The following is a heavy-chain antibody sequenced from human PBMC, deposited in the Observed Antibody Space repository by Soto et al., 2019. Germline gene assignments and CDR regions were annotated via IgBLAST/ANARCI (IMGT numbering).Heavy chain of an antibody. CDR1: GYSFTGYY. J-gene: IGHJ4*02. V-gene: IGHV1-2*04. D-gene: IGHD2-2*01. Sequence: ASAEICCEACGYSFTGYYMHWVRQAPGQGLEWMGWINPNSGGTNYAQKFQGWVTMTRDTSISTAYMELSRLRSDDTAVYYCARGYCSSTGCYVFDYWGQGTLVTVSS. CDR2: INPNSGGT. CDR3: ARGYCSSTGCYVFDY.